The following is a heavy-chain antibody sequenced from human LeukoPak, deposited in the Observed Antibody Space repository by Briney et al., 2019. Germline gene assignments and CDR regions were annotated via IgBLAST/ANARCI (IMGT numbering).Heavy chain of an antibody. J-gene: IGHJ5*02. Sequence: ASVKVSCKTSGYTFRNYGITWVRQAPGQGLEWMGWISACNGNTNYAQKLQGRVTMTTDTSTSTAYMELRSLRSDDTAVYYCARIVGAFGGGPDNWFDPWGQGTLVTVSS. CDR2: ISACNGNT. CDR3: ARIVGAFGGGPDNWFDP. CDR1: GYTFRNYG. D-gene: IGHD1-26*01. V-gene: IGHV1-18*01.